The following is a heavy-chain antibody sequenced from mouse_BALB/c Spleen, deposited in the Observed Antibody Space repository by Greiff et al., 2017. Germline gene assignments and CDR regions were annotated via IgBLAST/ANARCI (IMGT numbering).Heavy chain of an antibody. Sequence: VQLQQPGAELVKPGASVKLSCKASGYTFTSYWMHWVKQRPGQGLEWIGEINPSNGRTNYNEKFKSKATLTVDKSSSTAYMQLSSLTSEDSAVYYCERGTPTYWGQGTLVTVSA. J-gene: IGHJ3*01. CDR1: GYTFTSYW. CDR3: ERGTPTY. V-gene: IGHV1S81*02. D-gene: IGHD3-3*01. CDR2: INPSNGRT.